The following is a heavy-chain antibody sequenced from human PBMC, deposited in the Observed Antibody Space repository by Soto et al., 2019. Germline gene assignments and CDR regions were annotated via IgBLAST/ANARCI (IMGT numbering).Heavy chain of an antibody. CDR2: ISGSGGST. D-gene: IGHD2-2*01. Sequence: WWSLGLASASSGVSFNSYAMSWVRQAPGKGLEWVSAISGSGGSTYYADSVKGRFTISRDNSKNTLYLQMNSLRAEDTAVYYCASHASTMRGQGTLVIVFS. V-gene: IGHV3-23*01. J-gene: IGHJ1*01. CDR1: GVSFNSYA. CDR3: ASHASTM.